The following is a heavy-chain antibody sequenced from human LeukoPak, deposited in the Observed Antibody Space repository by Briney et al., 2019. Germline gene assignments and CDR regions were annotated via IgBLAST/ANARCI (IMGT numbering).Heavy chain of an antibody. CDR1: GGSISSSSYY. Sequence: PSETLPLTCTVSGGSISSSSYYWGWIRQPPGKGLEWIGSIYYSGSTYYNPSLKSRVTISVDTSKNQFSLKLSSVTAADTAVYYCARGPGDYDASDIWGQGTMVTVSS. V-gene: IGHV4-39*01. CDR2: IYYSGST. CDR3: ARGPGDYDASDI. J-gene: IGHJ3*02. D-gene: IGHD4-11*01.